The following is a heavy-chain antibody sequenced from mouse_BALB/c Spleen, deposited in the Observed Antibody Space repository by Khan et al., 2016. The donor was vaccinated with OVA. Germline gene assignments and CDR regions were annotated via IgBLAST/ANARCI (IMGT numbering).Heavy chain of an antibody. CDR2: INPNSGYT. Sequence: VQLQESGAELARPGASVKMSCKASGYTFTSNTMHWVKQRPGQGLEWIGYINPNSGYTNYNQNFKDKATLTADKSSSTAYMQLSSLTSEDSAVYYCARMTSVYTMDYWGQGTSVTVSS. CDR1: GYTFTSNT. V-gene: IGHV1-4*01. D-gene: IGHD1-1*01. CDR3: ARMTSVYTMDY. J-gene: IGHJ4*01.